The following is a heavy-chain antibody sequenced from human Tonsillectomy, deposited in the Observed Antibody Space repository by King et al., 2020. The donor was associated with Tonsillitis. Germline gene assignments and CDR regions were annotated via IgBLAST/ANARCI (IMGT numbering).Heavy chain of an antibody. Sequence: VQLVESGGGLVQPGRSLRLSCAASGFTFDDYAMHWVRQAPGKGLEGVSGISWNSYNIGYADSVKGRFTISRDNAKNSLYLKMNSLRAEDTALYYCAKYISSGGEYYFESWGQGTLVTVSS. D-gene: IGHD6-19*01. CDR2: ISWNSYNI. CDR3: AKYISSGGEYYFES. J-gene: IGHJ4*02. V-gene: IGHV3-9*01. CDR1: GFTFDDYA.